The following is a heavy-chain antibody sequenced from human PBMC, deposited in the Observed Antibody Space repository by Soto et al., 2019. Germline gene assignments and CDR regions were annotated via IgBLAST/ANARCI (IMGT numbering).Heavy chain of an antibody. CDR2: IIPILGIA. Sequence: QVQLVQSGAEVKKPGSSVKVSCKASGGTFSSYTISWVRQAPGQGLEWMGRIIPILGIANYAQKFQGRVTITADKSTSPAYMELSSLRSEDTAVYYCAREGRYCSSTSCSYYYYYYMDVWGKGTTVTVSS. D-gene: IGHD2-2*01. CDR3: AREGRYCSSTSCSYYYYYYMDV. CDR1: GGTFSSYT. J-gene: IGHJ6*03. V-gene: IGHV1-69*08.